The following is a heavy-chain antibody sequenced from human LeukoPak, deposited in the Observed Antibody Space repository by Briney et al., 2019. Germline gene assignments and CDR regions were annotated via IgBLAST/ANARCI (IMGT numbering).Heavy chain of an antibody. CDR3: ARDPGIAAADPY. J-gene: IGHJ4*02. D-gene: IGHD6-13*01. Sequence: GGSLRLSCAASGFTFSSYSMNWVRQAPGKGLECVSSISSSSSYIYYADSVKGRFTISRDNAKNSLYLQMNSLRAEDTAVYYCARDPGIAAADPYWGQGTLVTVSS. V-gene: IGHV3-21*01. CDR1: GFTFSSYS. CDR2: ISSSSSYI.